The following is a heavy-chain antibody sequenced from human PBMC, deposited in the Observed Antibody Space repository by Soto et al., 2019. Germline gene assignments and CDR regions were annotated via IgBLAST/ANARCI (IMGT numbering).Heavy chain of an antibody. CDR2: IWYDGSNK. J-gene: IGHJ6*02. Sequence: GGSLRLSCAASGFTFSSYGMHWVRQAPGKGLEWVAVIWYDGSNKYYADSVKGRFTISRDNSKNTLYLQMNSLRAEDTAVYYCARGGRKNYYGDYYYYYGMDVWGQGTTVTVSS. CDR1: GFTFSSYG. CDR3: ARGGRKNYYGDYYYYYGMDV. D-gene: IGHD4-17*01. V-gene: IGHV3-33*01.